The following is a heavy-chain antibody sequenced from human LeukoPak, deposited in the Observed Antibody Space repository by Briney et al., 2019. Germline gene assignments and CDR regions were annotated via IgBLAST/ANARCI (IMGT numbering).Heavy chain of an antibody. D-gene: IGHD3-3*01. CDR3: AKGRVESYDFWSGYSGNFDY. V-gene: IGHV3-23*01. J-gene: IGHJ4*02. CDR1: GGSISSGGYY. CDR2: ISGSGGST. Sequence: PSETLSLTCTVSGGSISSGGYYWSWIRQHPGKGLEWVSAISGSGGSTYYADSVKGRLTISRDNSKNTLYLQMNSLRAEDTAVYYCAKGRVESYDFWSGYSGNFDYWGQGTLVTVSS.